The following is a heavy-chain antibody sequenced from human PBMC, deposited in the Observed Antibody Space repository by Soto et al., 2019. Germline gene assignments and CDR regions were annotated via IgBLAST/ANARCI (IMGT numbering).Heavy chain of an antibody. Sequence: ASVKVSCKASGYTFTSYYMHWVRQAPGQGLEWMGMINPSGGSTSYAQKFQGRVTMTRDTSTSTVYMELSSLRSEDTAVYYGGRGGGGGGPFSHYMDVWGKGTTVTVSS. V-gene: IGHV1-46*03. J-gene: IGHJ6*03. CDR3: GRGGGGGGPFSHYMDV. D-gene: IGHD2-15*01. CDR1: GYTFTSYY. CDR2: INPSGGST.